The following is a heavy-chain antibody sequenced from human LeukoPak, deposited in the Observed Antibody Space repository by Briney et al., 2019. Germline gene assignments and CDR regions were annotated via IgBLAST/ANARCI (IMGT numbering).Heavy chain of an antibody. CDR3: AREPGSGSYDWFDP. D-gene: IGHD1-26*01. CDR2: IYYSGST. V-gene: IGHV4-61*01. Sequence: TSETLSLTCTVSHYSINSGYYWGWIRQPPGKGLEWIGYIYYSGSTNYNPSLKSRVTISVDTSKNQFSLKLSTVTAADTAVYYCAREPGSGSYDWFDPWGQGTLVTVSS. CDR1: HYSINSGYY. J-gene: IGHJ5*02.